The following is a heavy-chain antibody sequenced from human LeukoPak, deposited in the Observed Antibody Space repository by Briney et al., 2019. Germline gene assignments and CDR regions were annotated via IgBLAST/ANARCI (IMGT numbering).Heavy chain of an antibody. Sequence: SETLSLTCTVSGGSISSYYWSWIRQPPGKGLEWIGYIYYSGSTNYNPSLKSRVTISVDTSKNQFSLKLSSVTAADTAVYYCARGYSGYVFALDIWGQGTMVTVSS. CDR3: ARGYSGYVFALDI. J-gene: IGHJ3*02. V-gene: IGHV4-59*01. CDR1: GGSISSYY. CDR2: IYYSGST. D-gene: IGHD5-12*01.